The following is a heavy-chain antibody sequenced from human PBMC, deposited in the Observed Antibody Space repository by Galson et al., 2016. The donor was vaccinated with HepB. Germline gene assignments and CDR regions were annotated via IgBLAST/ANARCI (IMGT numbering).Heavy chain of an antibody. Sequence: VRQAPGQGLEWMGMINPSGDSTNYAQKFQGRVTMTRDTSTSTVYMELSSLRSEDTAVYYCARERVYYYGPGSYYTLDYWGQGTLVTVSS. CDR2: INPSGDST. CDR3: ARERVYYYGPGSYYTLDY. J-gene: IGHJ4*02. D-gene: IGHD3-10*01. V-gene: IGHV1-46*01.